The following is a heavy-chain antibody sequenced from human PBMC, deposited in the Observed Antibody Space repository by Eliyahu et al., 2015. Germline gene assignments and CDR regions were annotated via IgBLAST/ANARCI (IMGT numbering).Heavy chain of an antibody. V-gene: IGHV3-7*01. CDR2: IREDGSEK. CDR1: GFPXRSSL. J-gene: IGHJ6*02. Sequence: EVQLVESGGGWVQPGGSLRLSCAASGFPXRSSLMXWVPXXPGKGLEWVANIREDGSEKNXDDSVKGRFTISRDNAGNSLYLQMTSLRAEDTALYFCARERGSFYDSDGRYDPTVYFSYGMDVWGRGTKVTVSS. D-gene: IGHD3-22*01. CDR3: ARERGSFYDSDGRYDPTVYFSYGMDV.